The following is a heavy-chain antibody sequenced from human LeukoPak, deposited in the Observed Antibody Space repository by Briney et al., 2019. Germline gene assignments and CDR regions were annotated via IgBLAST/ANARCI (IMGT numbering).Heavy chain of an antibody. D-gene: IGHD5-24*01. CDR1: GGSISSYY. Sequence: PSETLSLTCTVSGGSISSYYWSWIRQPPGKGLEWIGYIYYSGSTNYNPSLKSRVTISVDTSKNQFSLKLSSVTAADTAVYYCARGGHAYRHFDYWGQGTLVTVSS. CDR2: IYYSGST. J-gene: IGHJ4*02. CDR3: ARGGHAYRHFDY. V-gene: IGHV4-59*01.